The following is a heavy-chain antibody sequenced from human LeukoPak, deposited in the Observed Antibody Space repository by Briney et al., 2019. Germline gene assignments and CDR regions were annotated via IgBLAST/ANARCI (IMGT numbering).Heavy chain of an antibody. CDR1: GGSISSYY. CDR3: ASVPYSSSWYDDSGAFDI. V-gene: IGHV4-59*08. D-gene: IGHD6-13*01. CDR2: IYYIGGT. Sequence: SETLSLTCTVAGGSISSYYWSWIRQPPGKGLEWIGYIYYIGGTNYHPSLKSRVTISVDTSKNQFSLKLTSVTAADTAVYYCASVPYSSSWYDDSGAFDIWGQGTMVTVSS. J-gene: IGHJ3*02.